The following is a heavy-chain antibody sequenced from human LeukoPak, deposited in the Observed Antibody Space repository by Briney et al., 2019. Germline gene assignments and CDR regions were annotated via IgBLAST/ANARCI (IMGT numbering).Heavy chain of an antibody. Sequence: GGSLRLSCAASGFTFSDYDMSWIRQAPGKGLEWVSYISSSGPTIYFADSVKGRFTISRDNAKNSLYLQMNSLRAEDTALYYCARDPGYSYGKCFDYWGQGTLITVSS. V-gene: IGHV3-11*01. D-gene: IGHD5-18*01. CDR1: GFTFSDYD. CDR2: ISSSGPTI. CDR3: ARDPGYSYGKCFDY. J-gene: IGHJ4*02.